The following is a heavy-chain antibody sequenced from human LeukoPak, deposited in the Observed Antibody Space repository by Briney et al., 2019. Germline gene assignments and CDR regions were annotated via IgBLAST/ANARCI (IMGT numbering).Heavy chain of an antibody. Sequence: GGSLRLSCAASGFTFSSYWMSWVRQAPGKGLEWVANIKQDGSDKYYVDSVKGRLTISRDNAKNSLYLQMNSLRAEDTAVYYCASGITMVRAAGYWGQGTLVTVSS. D-gene: IGHD3-10*01. CDR3: ASGITMVRAAGY. J-gene: IGHJ4*02. CDR1: GFTFSSYW. CDR2: IKQDGSDK. V-gene: IGHV3-7*01.